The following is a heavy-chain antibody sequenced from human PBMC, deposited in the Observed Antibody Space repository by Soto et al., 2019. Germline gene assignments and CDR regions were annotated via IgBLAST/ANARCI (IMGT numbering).Heavy chain of an antibody. D-gene: IGHD3-16*01. CDR1: LSSYA. J-gene: IGHJ6*02. V-gene: IGHV3-23*01. CDR2: ISVSGGST. Sequence: EVHLLESGGGLVQPGGSLRLSCAVSLSSYAMTWVRQAPGKGLEWVAGISVSGGSTNYAVSVKGRFTIYRDNDKNTVYLQLNSLRAEDTAVYYCAKGDLFVGGTIYGMDVWGQGTTVTVSS. CDR3: AKGDLFVGGTIYGMDV.